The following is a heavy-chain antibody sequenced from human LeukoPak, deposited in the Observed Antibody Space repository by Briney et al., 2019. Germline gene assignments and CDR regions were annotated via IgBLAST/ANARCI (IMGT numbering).Heavy chain of an antibody. V-gene: IGHV3-33*06. CDR2: IWYDGSYK. D-gene: IGHD6-13*01. J-gene: IGHJ4*02. CDR3: AKVVQYTASTGTGLDY. Sequence: AGGSLRLSCAPSGFTFSNYGMHWVRQAPGKGLDWVAVIWYDGSYKYYADSVKGRFTISRDNSKNTLYLQMNSLRAEDTAVYYCAKVVQYTASTGTGLDYWGQGTLVTVSS. CDR1: GFTFSNYG.